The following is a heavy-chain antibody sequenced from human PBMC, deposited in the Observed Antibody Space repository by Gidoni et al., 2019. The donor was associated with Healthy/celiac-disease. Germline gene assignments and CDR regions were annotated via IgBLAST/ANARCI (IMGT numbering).Heavy chain of an antibody. D-gene: IGHD6-19*01. CDR1: GFTFSSYA. Sequence: QVQLVESGGGVVQPGRSLRLSCAASGFTFSSYAMHWFRQAPGKGLEWVAVISYDGSNKYYADSVKGRFTISRDNSKNTLYLQMNSLRAEDTAVYYCARDQYQLRAGYSSGLFDYWGQGTLVTVSS. CDR3: ARDQYQLRAGYSSGLFDY. V-gene: IGHV3-30-3*01. J-gene: IGHJ4*02. CDR2: ISYDGSNK.